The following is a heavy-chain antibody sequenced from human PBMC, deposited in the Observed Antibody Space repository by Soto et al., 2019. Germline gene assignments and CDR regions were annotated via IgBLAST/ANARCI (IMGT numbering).Heavy chain of an antibody. CDR1: GFTFSDYY. CDR2: ISSSGSTI. Sequence: PGGSLRLSCAASGFTFSDYYMSWIRQAPGKGLEWVSYISSSGSTIYYADPVKGRFTISRDNAKNSLYLQMNSLRAEDTAVYYCAKGMGNSGSYRGYYYYGMDVWGQGTTVTVSS. J-gene: IGHJ6*02. D-gene: IGHD1-26*01. V-gene: IGHV3-11*01. CDR3: AKGMGNSGSYRGYYYYGMDV.